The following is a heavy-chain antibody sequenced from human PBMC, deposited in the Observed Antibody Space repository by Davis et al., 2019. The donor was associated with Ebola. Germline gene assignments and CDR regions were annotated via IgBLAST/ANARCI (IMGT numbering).Heavy chain of an antibody. V-gene: IGHV4-34*01. CDR1: GGSFSGYY. Sequence: SETLSLTCAVYGGSFSGYYWSWIRQPPGKGLEWIGEINHSGSTNYNPSLKSRVTISVDTSKNQFSLKLSSVTAADTAVYYCARQRKDPYYDILTGYYMGYYFDYWGQGTLVTVSS. J-gene: IGHJ4*02. D-gene: IGHD3-9*01. CDR3: ARQRKDPYYDILTGYYMGYYFDY. CDR2: INHSGST.